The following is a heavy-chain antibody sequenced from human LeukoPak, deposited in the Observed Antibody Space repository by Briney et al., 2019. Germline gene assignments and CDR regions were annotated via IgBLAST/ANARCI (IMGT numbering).Heavy chain of an antibody. CDR1: GGTFSSYA. Sequence: SVKVSCKASGGTFSSYAISWVRQAPGQGLEWMGGIIPIFGTANYAQKFQGRVTITADKSTSTAYMELSSLRSEDTAVYYCARGGRGYWRRDYFDYWGQGTLVTVSS. CDR2: IIPIFGTA. V-gene: IGHV1-69*06. D-gene: IGHD2-15*01. J-gene: IGHJ4*02. CDR3: ARGGRGYWRRDYFDY.